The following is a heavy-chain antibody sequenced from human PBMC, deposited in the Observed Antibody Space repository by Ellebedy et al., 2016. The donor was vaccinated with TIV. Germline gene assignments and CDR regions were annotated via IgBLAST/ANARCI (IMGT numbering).Heavy chain of an antibody. CDR3: ARTLAFYDILTGYVPNWFDP. CDR1: GTSINSYY. V-gene: IGHV4-59*01. CDR2: VYYSGST. D-gene: IGHD3-9*01. Sequence: MPSETLSLTCTVSGTSINSYYWTWIRQPPGKGLEWIGYVYYSGSTNYNPSLKSRVTISVDTSKNQFSLNLKLSSVTAADTAIYYCARTLAFYDILTGYVPNWFDPWGQGTLVTVSS. J-gene: IGHJ5*02.